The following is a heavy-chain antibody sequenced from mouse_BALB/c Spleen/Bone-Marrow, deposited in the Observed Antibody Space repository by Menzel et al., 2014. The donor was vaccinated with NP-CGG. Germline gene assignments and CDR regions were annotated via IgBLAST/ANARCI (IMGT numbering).Heavy chain of an antibody. D-gene: IGHD2-1*01. J-gene: IGHJ4*01. CDR3: ARFPIYYGNYGAMDY. V-gene: IGHV1S41*01. Sequence: DLVKPGASVKLSCKASGYTFTSYWINWIKQRPGQSLEWIGRIAPGSGSTYYNEMFKGKATLTVDTSSSTAYIQLSSLSSEDSAVYSCARFPIYYGNYGAMDYWGQGTSVTVSS. CDR1: GYTFTSYW. CDR2: IAPGSGST.